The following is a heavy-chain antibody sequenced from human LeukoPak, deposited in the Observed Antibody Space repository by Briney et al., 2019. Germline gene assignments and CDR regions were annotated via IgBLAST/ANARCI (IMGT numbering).Heavy chain of an antibody. CDR1: GFTFSDYA. CDR3: VPQPSRIAVAVAYFDY. D-gene: IGHD6-19*01. Sequence: GRSFRLSCAASGFTFSDYAMSWVRQAPGKGLEWVSAISGSGGTTIYADSVTGRFTIARDNSENTLYLQMNSLRAEDTAVYYCVPQPSRIAVAVAYFDYWGQGTLVTVSS. J-gene: IGHJ4*02. CDR2: ISGSGGTT. V-gene: IGHV3-23*01.